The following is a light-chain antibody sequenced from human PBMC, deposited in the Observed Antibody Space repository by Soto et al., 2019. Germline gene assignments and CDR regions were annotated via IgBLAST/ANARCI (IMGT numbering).Light chain of an antibody. J-gene: IGLJ3*02. CDR2: EVS. V-gene: IGLV2-14*01. CDR1: SSDVGGYNF. Sequence: QSVLTQPPSASGTPGQRVTISCTGTSSDVGGYNFVSWYQQHPGKAPKLMIYEVSNRPSGVSNRFSGSKAGNTASLTISGLQAEDEGDYYCNSYTISATLVFGGGTKLTVL. CDR3: NSYTISATLV.